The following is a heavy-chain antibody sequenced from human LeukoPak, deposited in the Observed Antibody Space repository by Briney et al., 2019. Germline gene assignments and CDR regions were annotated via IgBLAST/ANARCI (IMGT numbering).Heavy chain of an antibody. CDR1: GFTFSSYA. Sequence: GGSLRLSCAASGFTFSSYAMHWVCQAPGKGLEWVAVISYDGSNKYYADSVKGRFTTSRDNSKNTLYLQMNSLRAEDTAVYYCARGLTTVTNFDYWGQGTLVTVSS. J-gene: IGHJ4*02. CDR2: ISYDGSNK. CDR3: ARGLTTVTNFDY. D-gene: IGHD4-17*01. V-gene: IGHV3-30*04.